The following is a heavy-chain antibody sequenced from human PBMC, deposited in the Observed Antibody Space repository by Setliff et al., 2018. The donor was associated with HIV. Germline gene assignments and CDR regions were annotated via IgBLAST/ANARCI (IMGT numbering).Heavy chain of an antibody. D-gene: IGHD6-19*01. CDR2: INPNSGNT. J-gene: IGHJ3*01. Sequence: GASVKVSCKTSGYTFTGYYIHWVRQAPGQGLEWMGWINPNSGNTDYDQKFQGSLTMTRDASINTAYMELSKLRSDDTAVYYCATLGHDSHISAFDAFDVWGQGTLVTVSS. CDR1: GYTFTGYY. CDR3: ATLGHDSHISAFDAFDV. V-gene: IGHV1-2*02.